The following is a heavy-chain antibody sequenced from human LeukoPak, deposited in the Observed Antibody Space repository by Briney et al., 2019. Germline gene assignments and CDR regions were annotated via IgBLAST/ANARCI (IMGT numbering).Heavy chain of an antibody. CDR3: ARHGGSLGYFDY. Sequence: SETLSLSCSLSGGSISTYYWSWIRQTPGNGLQWIGYVYDSGTTNYNPSLERRVTISSDASKNVLSLNVRSVSAADTAIYYCARHGGSLGYFDYWGQGTLVTVAS. CDR1: GGSISTYY. V-gene: IGHV4-59*08. D-gene: IGHD3-16*01. J-gene: IGHJ4*02. CDR2: VYDSGTT.